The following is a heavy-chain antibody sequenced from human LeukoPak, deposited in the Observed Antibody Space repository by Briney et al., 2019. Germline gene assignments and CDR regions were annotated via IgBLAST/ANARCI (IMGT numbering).Heavy chain of an antibody. CDR2: INPNSGGT. CDR1: GYTFTGYY. D-gene: IGHD5-18*01. Sequence: GASGKVSCKASGYTFTGYYMHWVRQAPGQGLEWMGWINPNSGGTNYAQKFQGRVTMTRDTSISTAYMELSRLRSDDTAVYYCARSIQLWSNWDGMDVWGQGTTVTVSS. J-gene: IGHJ6*02. CDR3: ARSIQLWSNWDGMDV. V-gene: IGHV1-2*02.